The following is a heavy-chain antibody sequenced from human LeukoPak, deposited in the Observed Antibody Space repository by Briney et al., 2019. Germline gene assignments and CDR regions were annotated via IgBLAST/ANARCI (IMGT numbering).Heavy chain of an antibody. D-gene: IGHD2-21*01. CDR2: TYPRDSDT. J-gene: IGHJ2*01. CDR3: ARAPPDGERYFNV. Sequence: GESLKLYCQGSGYTFSKNWIAWVRQMPARGLEWMGNTYPRDSDTAYSPSFQGQVTISVDKSINTAYVQWSSLKSSDSAMYYCARAPPDGERYFNVWGRGTLVTVSS. CDR1: GYTFSKNW. V-gene: IGHV5-51*01.